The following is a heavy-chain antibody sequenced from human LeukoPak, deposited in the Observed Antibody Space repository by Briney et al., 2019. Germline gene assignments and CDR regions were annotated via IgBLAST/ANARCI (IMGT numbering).Heavy chain of an antibody. CDR1: GFTIDDYA. J-gene: IGHJ6*02. CDR3: AKDHTYDYYYGMDV. V-gene: IGHV3-9*01. D-gene: IGHD3-16*01. Sequence: PGGSLRLSCAASGFTIDDYAMHWVRQAPGKGLEWVSGISWNSGSIGYADSVKGRFTISRDNAKNSLYLQMNSLRAEDTALYYCAKDHTYDYYYGMDVWGQGTTVTVSS. CDR2: ISWNSGSI.